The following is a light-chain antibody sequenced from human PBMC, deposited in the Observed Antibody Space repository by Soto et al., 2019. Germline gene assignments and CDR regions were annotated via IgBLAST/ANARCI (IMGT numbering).Light chain of an antibody. CDR2: GAS. CDR3: QQVGRSPIT. CDR1: QSVNRSY. J-gene: IGKJ5*01. Sequence: EIVLTQSPGTLSLSPGERATLSSRASQSVNRSYLVWYQQRPGQAPRLLIYGASSRATGIPDRFSGSASGADFTLTISRLEPEDFAVYYCQQVGRSPITFGQGTRLEIK. V-gene: IGKV3-20*01.